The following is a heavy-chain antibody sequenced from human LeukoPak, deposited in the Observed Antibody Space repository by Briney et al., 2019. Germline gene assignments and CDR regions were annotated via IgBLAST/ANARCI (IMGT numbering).Heavy chain of an antibody. CDR1: GGTFSSYA. Sequence: ASVKVSFKASGGTFSSYAISWVRQAPGQGVEWMGGIIPIFGTANYAQKFQGRVTITADKSTSTAYMELSSLRSEDTAVYYCARGYYGDYGAADAFDIWGQGTMVTVSS. CDR3: ARGYYGDYGAADAFDI. D-gene: IGHD4-17*01. V-gene: IGHV1-69*06. J-gene: IGHJ3*02. CDR2: IIPIFGTA.